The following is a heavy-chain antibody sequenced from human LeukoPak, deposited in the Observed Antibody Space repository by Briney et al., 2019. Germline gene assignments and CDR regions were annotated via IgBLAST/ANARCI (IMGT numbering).Heavy chain of an antibody. CDR1: GFTFSSYG. CDR2: IWYDGSNK. CDR3: ARVYGDDAFDI. V-gene: IGHV3-33*01. D-gene: IGHD4-17*01. Sequence: GGSLRLSCAASGFTFSSYGMHWVRQAPGKGLEWVAVIWYDGSNKYYADSVKGRFTISRDNSKNTLYLQMNSLRAEDTAVYCCARVYGDDAFDIWGQGTMVTVSS. J-gene: IGHJ3*02.